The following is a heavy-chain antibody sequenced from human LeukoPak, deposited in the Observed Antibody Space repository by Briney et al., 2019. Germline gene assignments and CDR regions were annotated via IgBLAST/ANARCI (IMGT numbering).Heavy chain of an antibody. J-gene: IGHJ5*02. Sequence: GGSLRLSCAASGFNFSSYTQNWVRQAPGKGLEWVSSITGDGASIYYAGPVRGRFTISRDNAKELVFLQLNSLRAEDTAVYYCAKDTFYGTGLAWFDTWGQGTLVTVSS. V-gene: IGHV3-21*01. CDR3: AKDTFYGTGLAWFDT. CDR1: GFNFSSYT. D-gene: IGHD2/OR15-2a*01. CDR2: ITGDGASI.